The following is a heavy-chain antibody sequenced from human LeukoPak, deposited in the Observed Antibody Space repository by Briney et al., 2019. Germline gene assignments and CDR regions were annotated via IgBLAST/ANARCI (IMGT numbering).Heavy chain of an antibody. Sequence: SETLSLTCTVSGGSIRSFYWSWIRQPPGKGLEWIGYIYSSGSTNYSPSLKSRVTISVDTSKNQFSLKLYPVTAADTAVYYCARRYSGYGNAFDIWGQGTMVTVSS. CDR1: GGSIRSFY. CDR2: IYSSGST. J-gene: IGHJ3*02. CDR3: ARRYSGYGNAFDI. V-gene: IGHV4-59*08. D-gene: IGHD5-12*01.